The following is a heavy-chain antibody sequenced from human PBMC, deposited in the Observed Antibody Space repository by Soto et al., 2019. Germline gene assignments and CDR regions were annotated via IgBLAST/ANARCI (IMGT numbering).Heavy chain of an antibody. CDR3: ARQVASGNWYFDL. Sequence: QLQLQESGPGLVKPSETLSLTCTVSGGPIRSSSYYWGWIRPPPGEGLEWNGSIYYSGTTYYNPSFKSRVTISVDTSTNQFSLGLTSVTVADTAVYYCARQVASGNWYFDLWGRGTLVTVSS. J-gene: IGHJ2*01. V-gene: IGHV4-39*01. D-gene: IGHD3-10*01. CDR2: IYYSGTT. CDR1: GGPIRSSSYY.